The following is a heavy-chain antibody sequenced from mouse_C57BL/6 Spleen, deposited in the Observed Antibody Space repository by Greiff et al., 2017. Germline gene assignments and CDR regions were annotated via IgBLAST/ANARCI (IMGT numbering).Heavy chain of an antibody. Sequence: VHVKQSGPVLVKPGASVKMSCKASGYTFTDYYMNWVKQSHGKSLEWIGVINPYNGGTSYNQKFKGKATLTVDKSSSTAYMELNSLTSEDSAVYYCASSYYGNYDAMDYWGQGTSVTVSS. D-gene: IGHD2-1*01. CDR3: ASSYYGNYDAMDY. V-gene: IGHV1-19*01. CDR2: INPYNGGT. CDR1: GYTFTDYY. J-gene: IGHJ4*01.